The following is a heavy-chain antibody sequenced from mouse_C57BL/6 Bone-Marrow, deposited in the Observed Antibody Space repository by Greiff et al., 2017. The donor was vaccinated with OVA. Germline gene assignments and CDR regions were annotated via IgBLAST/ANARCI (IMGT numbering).Heavy chain of an antibody. D-gene: IGHD2-4*01. CDR1: GYTFTSYW. CDR2: IHPNSGST. CDR3: ARKAHYDVGFAY. Sequence: QVQLQQSGAELVKPGASVKLSCKASGYTFTSYWMHWVKQRPGQGLEWIGMIHPNSGSTNYNEKFKSKATLTVDKSSSTAYMQLSSLTSEDSAVYYCARKAHYDVGFAYWGQGTLVTVSA. J-gene: IGHJ3*01. V-gene: IGHV1-64*01.